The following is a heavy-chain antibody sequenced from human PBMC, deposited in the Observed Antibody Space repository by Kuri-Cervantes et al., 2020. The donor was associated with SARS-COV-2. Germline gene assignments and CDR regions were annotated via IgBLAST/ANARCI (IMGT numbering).Heavy chain of an antibody. CDR3: ARAGITGTTFYFDY. J-gene: IGHJ4*02. D-gene: IGHD1-7*01. CDR2: INSDGSST. Sequence: ESLKISCAASGFTFSSYWRNWVRQAPGKGLVWVSRINSDGSSTSYADSVKGRFTISRDNAKNTLYLQMNSLRAEDTAVYYCARAGITGTTFYFDYWGQGTLVTVSS. V-gene: IGHV3-74*01. CDR1: GFTFSSYW.